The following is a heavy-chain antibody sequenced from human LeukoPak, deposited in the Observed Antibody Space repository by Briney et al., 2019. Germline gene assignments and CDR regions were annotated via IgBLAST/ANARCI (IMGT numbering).Heavy chain of an antibody. J-gene: IGHJ4*02. V-gene: IGHV3-73*01. CDR2: IRSTANGYAT. D-gene: IGHD3-10*01. Sequence: GGSLRLSRAASGFTFSGSALHWVRQASGKGLEWVGRIRSTANGYATAYAASVKGRFTISRDDSKNTAYLQMDSLKTEDTAVYYCTGNYYGSGSYADFDYWGQGTLVTVSS. CDR1: GFTFSGSA. CDR3: TGNYYGSGSYADFDY.